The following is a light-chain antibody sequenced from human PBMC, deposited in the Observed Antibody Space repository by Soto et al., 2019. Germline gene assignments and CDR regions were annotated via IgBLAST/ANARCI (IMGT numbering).Light chain of an antibody. Sequence: EIVLTQSPGTLSLSPGERATLSCRASQSVSNNYLAWYQQKPGPAPRLLISGASNRATGIPDRFSGSGSGTDFTLTISRLEPEDFAVYYCQQYGSSGTFGQGTKVDI. CDR1: QSVSNNY. V-gene: IGKV3-20*01. CDR2: GAS. CDR3: QQYGSSGT. J-gene: IGKJ1*01.